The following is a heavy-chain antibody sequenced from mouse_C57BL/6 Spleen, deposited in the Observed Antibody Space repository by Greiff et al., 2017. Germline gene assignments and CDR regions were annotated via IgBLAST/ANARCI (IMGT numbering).Heavy chain of an antibody. D-gene: IGHD1-1*01. V-gene: IGHV14-4*01. J-gene: IGHJ3*01. CDR2: IDPENGDT. Sequence: EVKLQESGAELVRPGASVKLSCTASGFNIKDDYMHWVKQRPEQGLEWIGWIDPENGDTEYASKFQGKATITADTSSNTAYLQLSSLTSEDTAVYYCTPGSSLAYWGQGTLVTVSA. CDR1: GFNIKDDY. CDR3: TPGSSLAY.